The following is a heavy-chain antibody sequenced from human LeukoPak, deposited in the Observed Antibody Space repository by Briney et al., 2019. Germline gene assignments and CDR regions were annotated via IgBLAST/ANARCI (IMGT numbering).Heavy chain of an antibody. D-gene: IGHD6-13*01. CDR3: ARPIAPAGTDLGH. CDR1: GYSFTNTF. J-gene: IGHJ4*02. CDR2: IYPGDSDT. Sequence: GESLQISCKASGYSFTNTFIGWVRKMPGKGLEWMGIIYPGDSDTRYSPSFQGQVTISADKSITTAYLQWSSLKASDTAMYYCARPIAPAGTDLGHLGQGTLVIVSS. V-gene: IGHV5-51*01.